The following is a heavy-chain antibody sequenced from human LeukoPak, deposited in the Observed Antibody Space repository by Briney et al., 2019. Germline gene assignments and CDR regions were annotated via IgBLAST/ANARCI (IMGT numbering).Heavy chain of an antibody. V-gene: IGHV3-23*01. CDR1: GFTFSSYA. CDR3: AKGDADYYDSSLWYYGMDV. CDR2: ISGSGGST. D-gene: IGHD3-22*01. J-gene: IGHJ6*02. Sequence: PGGSLRLSCAASGFTFSSYAMSWVRQAPGKGLEWVSAISGSGGSTYYADSVKGRFTISRDNSKNTLYLQMNSLRAEDTAVYYCAKGDADYYDSSLWYYGMDVWGQGTTVTVSS.